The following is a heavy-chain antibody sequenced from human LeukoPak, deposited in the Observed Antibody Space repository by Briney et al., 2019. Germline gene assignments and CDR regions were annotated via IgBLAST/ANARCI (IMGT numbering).Heavy chain of an antibody. D-gene: IGHD2-21*02. CDR2: IKQDGSEK. CDR1: GFTFSSYW. V-gene: IGHV3-7*01. Sequence: TGGSLRLSCAASGFTFSSYWMSWVRQAPGKGLEWVANIKQDGSEKYYVDSVKGRFTISRDNAKNSLYLQMNSLRAEDTAVYYCARVLAYCGGDCSGPLDYWGQGTLVTVSS. J-gene: IGHJ4*02. CDR3: ARVLAYCGGDCSGPLDY.